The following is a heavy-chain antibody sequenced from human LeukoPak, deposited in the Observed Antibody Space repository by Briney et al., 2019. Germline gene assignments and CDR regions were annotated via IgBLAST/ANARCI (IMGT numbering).Heavy chain of an antibody. CDR3: ARDLKRLTGTTDYYLYYGMDV. CDR1: GFTFSDYY. J-gene: IGHJ6*02. V-gene: IGHV3-11*04. CDR2: ISGRGSYI. D-gene: IGHD1-20*01. Sequence: PGGSLRLSCAASGFTFSDYYMSWIRQAPGKGLEWVSSISGRGSYIYYADSVKGRFTISRDNADNSLSLQMSSLRAEDTAVYYCARDLKRLTGTTDYYLYYGMDVWGQGTTVTVSS.